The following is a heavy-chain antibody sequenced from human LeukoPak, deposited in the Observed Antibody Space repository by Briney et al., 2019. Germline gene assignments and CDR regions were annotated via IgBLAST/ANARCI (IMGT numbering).Heavy chain of an antibody. CDR3: ARKITMVRGLGAFDI. V-gene: IGHV1-69*06. CDR1: GGTFSSYA. J-gene: IGHJ3*02. CDR2: IIPIFGAA. D-gene: IGHD3-10*01. Sequence: SSVKVSCKASGGTFSSYAISWVRQAPGQGLEWMGGIIPIFGAANYAREFQGRVTITAEKSTITAYMELSSLRSEDTAVYYCARKITMVRGLGAFDIWGQGTMVTVSS.